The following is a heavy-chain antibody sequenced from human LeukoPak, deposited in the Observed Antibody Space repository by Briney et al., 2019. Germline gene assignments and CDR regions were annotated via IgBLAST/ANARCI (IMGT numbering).Heavy chain of an antibody. Sequence: PSETLSLTCAVSGYSISSGYYWGWIRQPPGKGLEWIGSIYHSGSTYYNPSIKSRVTISVDTSKNQFSLKLSSVTAADTAVYYCARGYDSRRYFDYWGQGTLVTVSS. J-gene: IGHJ4*02. V-gene: IGHV4-38-2*01. CDR1: GYSISSGYY. CDR3: ARGYDSRRYFDY. CDR2: IYHSGST. D-gene: IGHD3-22*01.